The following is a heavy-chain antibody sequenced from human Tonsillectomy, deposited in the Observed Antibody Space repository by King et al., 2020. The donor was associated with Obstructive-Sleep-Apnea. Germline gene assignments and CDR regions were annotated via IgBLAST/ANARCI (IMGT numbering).Heavy chain of an antibody. Sequence: VQLQESGPGLVKPSQTLSLTCTVSGGSISSGGYYWSWIRQHPGKGLEWIGYIYYSGSTYYNPSLKSRVTISVDTSKNPFSLKLSSVTAADTAVYYCARGDYDILTGYPYLDYWGQGTLVTVSS. CDR3: ARGDYDILTGYPYLDY. V-gene: IGHV4-31*03. D-gene: IGHD3-9*01. CDR2: IYYSGST. J-gene: IGHJ4*02. CDR1: GGSISSGGYY.